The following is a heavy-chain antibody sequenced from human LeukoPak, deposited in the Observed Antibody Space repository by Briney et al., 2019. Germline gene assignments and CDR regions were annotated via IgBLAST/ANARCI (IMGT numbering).Heavy chain of an antibody. J-gene: IGHJ4*02. CDR1: GGTFSSYA. V-gene: IGHV1-69*01. CDR3: ARDVGDYAVYYFDY. D-gene: IGHD4-17*01. CDR2: IIPIFGTA. Sequence: SVKVSCKASGGTFSSYAISWVRQAPGQGLEWMGGIIPIFGTANYAQKFQGRVTITADESTSTAYMELSSLGSEDTAVYYCARDVGDYAVYYFDYWGQGTLVTVSS.